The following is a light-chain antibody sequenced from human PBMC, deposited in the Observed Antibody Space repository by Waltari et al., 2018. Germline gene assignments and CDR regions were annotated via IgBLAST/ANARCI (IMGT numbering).Light chain of an antibody. V-gene: IGKV3-20*01. J-gene: IGKJ1*01. Sequence: EIDLTQSPDPLSLSPGARATLSCRASQSLANNYLAWYQQIPGQAPRLLIYGASTRDTGIPDRFSGSGSGTDFTLTISRLEPEDFTVYYCQQYGKTPTWTFGQGTKVEIK. CDR3: QQYGKTPTWT. CDR2: GAS. CDR1: QSLANNY.